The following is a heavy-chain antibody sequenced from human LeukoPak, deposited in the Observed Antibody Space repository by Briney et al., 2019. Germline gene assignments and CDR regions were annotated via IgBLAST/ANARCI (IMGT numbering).Heavy chain of an antibody. V-gene: IGHV1-2*04. CDR1: GYTFTGYY. CDR2: INPNSGGT. Sequence: ASVKVSCKASGYTFTGYYMHWVRHAPGQGLEWMGWINPNSGGTNYAQKFQGWVTMTRDTSISTAYMELSRLRSDDTAVYYCAREVAAAGTEYYFDYWGQGTLVTVSS. J-gene: IGHJ4*02. D-gene: IGHD6-13*01. CDR3: AREVAAAGTEYYFDY.